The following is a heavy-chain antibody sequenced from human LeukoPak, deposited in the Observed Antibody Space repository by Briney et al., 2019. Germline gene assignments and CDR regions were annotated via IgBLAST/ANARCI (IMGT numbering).Heavy chain of an antibody. J-gene: IGHJ5*02. CDR1: GFTFSSYS. D-gene: IGHD3-22*01. V-gene: IGHV3-48*01. Sequence: GGSLRLSCAASGFTFSSYSMNWVRQAPGKGLEWVSYISSSSSTIYYADSVKGRFTISRDNSKNTLYLQMNSLRAEDTAVYYCAKDLPRQSRYYYDSISWFDPWGQGTLVTVSS. CDR3: AKDLPRQSRYYYDSISWFDP. CDR2: ISSSSSTI.